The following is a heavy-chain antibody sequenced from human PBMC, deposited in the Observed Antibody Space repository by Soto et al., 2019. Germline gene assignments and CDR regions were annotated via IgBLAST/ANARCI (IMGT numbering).Heavy chain of an antibody. CDR3: SRQGFGQLHGLVDV. CDR2: IHHSGST. D-gene: IGHD3-10*01. V-gene: IGHV4-59*08. J-gene: IGHJ6*02. CDR1: GGSITSHY. Sequence: QVQLQESGPGLVKPSETLSLTCSVSGGSITSHYCSWFRQPPGKGLEWIGYIHHSGSTSYNPSLKGRVTLSVDTSKNHFSLKVNSVPAADTALYYCSRQGFGQLHGLVDVWGPGTTVTVSS.